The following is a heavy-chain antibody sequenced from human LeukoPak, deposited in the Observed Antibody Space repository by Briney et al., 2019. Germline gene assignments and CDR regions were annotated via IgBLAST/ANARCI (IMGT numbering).Heavy chain of an antibody. Sequence: PGGSLRLSCAASGFIFSSYAMSWVRQAPGKGLEYVSAISSNGGSTYYANSVKGRFTISRDNSKNTLYLQMGSLRAEDMAVYYCARDLAAVAGILGYYGMDVWGQGTTVTVSS. J-gene: IGHJ6*02. CDR3: ARDLAAVAGILGYYGMDV. V-gene: IGHV3-64*01. D-gene: IGHD6-19*01. CDR2: ISSNGGST. CDR1: GFIFSSYA.